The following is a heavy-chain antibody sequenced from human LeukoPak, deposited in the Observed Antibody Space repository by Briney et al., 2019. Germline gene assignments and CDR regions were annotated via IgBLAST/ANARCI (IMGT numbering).Heavy chain of an antibody. V-gene: IGHV4-59*08. CDR2: IYYSGST. J-gene: IGHJ4*02. Sequence: PSETLSLTCTVSGGSISGYYWSWIRQPPGKGLEWIGYIYYSGSTNYNPSLKSRVTILVDTSKNQFSLKLSSVTAADTAVYYCARHHYYGSGSYYNGFDYWGQGTLVTVSS. D-gene: IGHD3-10*01. CDR3: ARHHYYGSGSYYNGFDY. CDR1: GGSISGYY.